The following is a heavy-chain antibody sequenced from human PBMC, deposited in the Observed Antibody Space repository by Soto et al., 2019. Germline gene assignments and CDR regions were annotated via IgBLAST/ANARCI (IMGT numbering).Heavy chain of an antibody. CDR1: GGTFSSYA. V-gene: IGHV1-69*13. Sequence: GASVKVSCKASGGTFSSYAISWVRQAPGQGLEWMGGIIPIFGTANYAQKFQGRVTITADESTSTAYMELSSLRSEDTAVYYCARVGDSSGYNDAFDIWGQGTMVTVSS. D-gene: IGHD3-22*01. CDR3: ARVGDSSGYNDAFDI. J-gene: IGHJ3*02. CDR2: IIPIFGTA.